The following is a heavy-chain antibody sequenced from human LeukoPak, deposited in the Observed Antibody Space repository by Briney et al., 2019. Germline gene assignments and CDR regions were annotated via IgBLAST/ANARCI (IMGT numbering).Heavy chain of an antibody. CDR3: ARHSMGENDFWSGYYPYYFDY. J-gene: IGHJ4*02. CDR1: GYNFTSYW. D-gene: IGHD3-3*01. CDR2: IYPGDSDT. V-gene: IGHV5-51*01. Sequence: GESLKISCKGSGYNFTSYWIGWVRQMPGKGLEWMGIIYPGDSDTRYSPSFQGQVTISADKSISTAYLQWSSLKASDTAMYYCARHSMGENDFWSGYYPYYFDYWGQGTLVTVSS.